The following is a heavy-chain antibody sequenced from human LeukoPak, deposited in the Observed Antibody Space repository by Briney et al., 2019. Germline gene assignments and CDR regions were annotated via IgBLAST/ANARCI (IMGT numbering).Heavy chain of an antibody. CDR1: GFTFSTYW. Sequence: GSLRLSCVGSGFTFSTYWMCWVRRAPGKGLEWVANIKHDGSDKYYVDSVKGRFTVSRDNAKSSLYLQMDSLTTEDTAMYYCARGFLQNWGQGTLVTVSS. V-gene: IGHV3-7*01. J-gene: IGHJ1*01. CDR2: IKHDGSDK. CDR3: ARGFLQN.